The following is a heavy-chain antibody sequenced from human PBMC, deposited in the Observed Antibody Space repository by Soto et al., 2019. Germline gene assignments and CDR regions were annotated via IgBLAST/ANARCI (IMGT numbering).Heavy chain of an antibody. Sequence: ASVNVSCKSSGYTFTSYYIHWVRQAPGQGLEWMGIINPSGGSTSYAQKFQGRVTMTRDTSTSTVYMELSSLRSEDTAVYYCARAGHRREPHAFDIWGQGTMVTV. CDR3: ARAGHRREPHAFDI. CDR1: GYTFTSYY. V-gene: IGHV1-46*01. J-gene: IGHJ3*02. CDR2: INPSGGST.